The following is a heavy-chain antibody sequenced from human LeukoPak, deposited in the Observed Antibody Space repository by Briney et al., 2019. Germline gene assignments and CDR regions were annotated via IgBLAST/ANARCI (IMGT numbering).Heavy chain of an antibody. Sequence: SETLSLTCTVSGVSISTHYWSWIRQPPGKGLEWIGYIYHSGATNYNPSLKSRVTISVDTSKNQFSLKLSSVTAADTAVYYCARRLLWFGGTTRYMDVWGKGTTVTISS. V-gene: IGHV4-59*11. J-gene: IGHJ6*03. CDR3: ARRLLWFGGTTRYMDV. CDR1: GVSISTHY. CDR2: IYHSGAT. D-gene: IGHD3-10*01.